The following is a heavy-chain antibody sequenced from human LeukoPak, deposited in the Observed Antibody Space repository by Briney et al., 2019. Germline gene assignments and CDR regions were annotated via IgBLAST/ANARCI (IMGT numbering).Heavy chain of an antibody. D-gene: IGHD3-9*01. CDR2: IWYDGSNK. Sequence: GGSLRLSCAASGFTFSSYAMHWVRQAPGKGLEWVAVIWYDGSNKYYADSVKGRFTISRDNSKNTLYLQMNSLRAEDTAVYYCARGGPYFDWFDAFDIWGQGTMVTVSS. CDR3: ARGGPYFDWFDAFDI. CDR1: GFTFSSYA. V-gene: IGHV3-33*08. J-gene: IGHJ3*02.